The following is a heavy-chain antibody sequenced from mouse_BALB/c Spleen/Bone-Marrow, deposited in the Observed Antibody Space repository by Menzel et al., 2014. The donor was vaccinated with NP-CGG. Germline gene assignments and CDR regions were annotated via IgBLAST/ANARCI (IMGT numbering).Heavy chain of an antibody. J-gene: IGHJ3*01. V-gene: IGHV1S56*01. CDR2: IYPGDGST. CDR1: GYTFTSYY. Sequence: VMLVESGPELVKPGASVKMSCKASGYTFTSYYIHWVKQRPGQGLEWIGWIYPGDGSTKYNEKFKGKTTLTADKSSSTAYMLLSSLTSEDSAIHFCARTDSSGSWFAYWGQGTLVTVSA. D-gene: IGHD3-2*01. CDR3: ARTDSSGSWFAY.